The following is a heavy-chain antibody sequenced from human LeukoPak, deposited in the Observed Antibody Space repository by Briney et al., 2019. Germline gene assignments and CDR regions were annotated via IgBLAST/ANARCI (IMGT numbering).Heavy chain of an antibody. CDR3: ASRGRDGYN. J-gene: IGHJ4*02. CDR2: IYYSGST. D-gene: IGHD5-24*01. CDR1: GGSVSSGSYY. Sequence: SETLSLTCTVSGGSVSSGSYYWSWIRQPPGKGLEWIGYIYYSGSTNYNPSLKSRVTISVDTSKNQFSLKLSSVTAADTAVYYCASRGRDGYNRGQGTLVTVSS. V-gene: IGHV4-61*01.